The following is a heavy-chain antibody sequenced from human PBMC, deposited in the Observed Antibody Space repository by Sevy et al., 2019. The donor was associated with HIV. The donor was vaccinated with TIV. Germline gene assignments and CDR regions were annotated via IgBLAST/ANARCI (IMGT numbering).Heavy chain of an antibody. CDR2: IRSKAYGGTT. CDR1: GFTFGDYA. Sequence: GSLRLSCTASGFTFGDYAMSWFRQAPGKGLEWVGFIRSKAYGGTTEYAASVKGRFTISRDDSKSIAYLQMNSLKTEDTTVYYCTRAPNALRDYYGSGTLDYWGQGTLVTVSS. V-gene: IGHV3-49*03. D-gene: IGHD3-10*01. J-gene: IGHJ4*02. CDR3: TRAPNALRDYYGSGTLDY.